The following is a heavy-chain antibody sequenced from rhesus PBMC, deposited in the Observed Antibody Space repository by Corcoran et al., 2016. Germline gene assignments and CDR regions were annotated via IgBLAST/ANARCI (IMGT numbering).Heavy chain of an antibody. CDR1: GYSFTSYW. V-gene: IGHV5-2*01. CDR3: AKDRGFQYGLDS. CDR2: IDPVDSET. Sequence: EVQLVQSGAEVKRPGESLKISCKTSGYSFTSYWIRWVRQMPGKGVEWRGAIDPVDSETSYSPSCQGQVTSSADKSISTAYLQWSSLKASDSATYFCAKDRGFQYGLDSWGQGVVVTVSS. J-gene: IGHJ6*01.